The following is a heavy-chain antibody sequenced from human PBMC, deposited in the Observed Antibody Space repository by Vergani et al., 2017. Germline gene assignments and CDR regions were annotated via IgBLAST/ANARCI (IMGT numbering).Heavy chain of an antibody. Sequence: QVQLQESGPGLVKPSQTLSLTCTVSGGSISSGDYYWSWIRQPPGKGLEWIGYIYYSGSTYYNPSLKSRVTISVDTSKNQFSLKLSSVTAADTAVYYCARTRGDSSGWYFYFDYWSQGSLVTVSS. CDR1: GGSISSGDYY. V-gene: IGHV4-30-4*08. CDR3: ARTRGDSSGWYFYFDY. CDR2: IYYSGST. J-gene: IGHJ4*02. D-gene: IGHD6-19*01.